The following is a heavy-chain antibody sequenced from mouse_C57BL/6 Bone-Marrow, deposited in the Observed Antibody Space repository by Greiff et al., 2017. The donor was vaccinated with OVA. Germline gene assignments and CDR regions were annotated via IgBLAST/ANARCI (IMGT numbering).Heavy chain of an antibody. D-gene: IGHD2-4*01. CDR3: ARPYDYSSPYAMDY. J-gene: IGHJ4*01. CDR2: ISNGGGST. V-gene: IGHV5-12*01. Sequence: EVMLVESGGGLVQPGGSLKLSCAASGFTFSDYYMYWVRQTPEKRLEWVAYISNGGGSTYYPDTVKGRFTISRDNAKNTLYLQMSRLKSEDTAMYYCARPYDYSSPYAMDYWGQGTSVTVSS. CDR1: GFTFSDYY.